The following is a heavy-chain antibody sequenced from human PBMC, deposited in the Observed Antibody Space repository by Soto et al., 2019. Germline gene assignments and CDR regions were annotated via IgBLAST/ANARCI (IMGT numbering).Heavy chain of an antibody. CDR2: IKSKTDGGTT. V-gene: IGHV3-15*01. CDR3: TTDLKVFGYCSSTSCLNWFDP. Sequence: EVQLVESGGGLVKPGGSLRLSCAASGFTFSNAWMSWVRQAPGKGLEWVGRIKSKTDGGTTDYAAPVKGRFTISRDDSKNTLYLQMNSLKTEDTAVYYCTTDLKVFGYCSSTSCLNWFDPWGQGTLVTVSS. J-gene: IGHJ5*02. CDR1: GFTFSNAW. D-gene: IGHD2-2*01.